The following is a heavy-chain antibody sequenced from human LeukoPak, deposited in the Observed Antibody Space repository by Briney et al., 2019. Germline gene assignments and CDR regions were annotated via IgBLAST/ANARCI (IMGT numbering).Heavy chain of an antibody. CDR3: ARDETYSDVWSGSAGGGKGNYLDY. D-gene: IGHD3-3*01. CDR1: GGSISSYY. V-gene: IGHV4-38-2*02. Sequence: SETLSLTCTVSGGSISSYYWGWMRQPPGKGLEWIGRIYHSGSTHYNPSLTSRVIISVDKYKNYFSLKLSYVNAADTAMYYCARDETYSDVWSGSAGGGKGNYLDYWGQGILVTVSS. CDR2: IYHSGST. J-gene: IGHJ4*02.